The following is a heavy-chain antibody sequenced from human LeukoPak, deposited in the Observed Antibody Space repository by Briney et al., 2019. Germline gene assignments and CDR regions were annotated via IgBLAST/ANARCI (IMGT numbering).Heavy chain of an antibody. J-gene: IGHJ6*03. CDR2: ISAYNGNT. D-gene: IGHD3-22*01. Sequence: ASVKVSCKASGGTFSSYAISWVRQAPGQGLEWMGWISAYNGNTNYAQKLQGRVTMTTDTSTSTAYMELRSLRSDDTAVYYCAREVDYYDSSGYQAYYYYMDVWGKGTTVTISS. CDR1: GGTFSSYA. V-gene: IGHV1-18*01. CDR3: AREVDYYDSSGYQAYYYYMDV.